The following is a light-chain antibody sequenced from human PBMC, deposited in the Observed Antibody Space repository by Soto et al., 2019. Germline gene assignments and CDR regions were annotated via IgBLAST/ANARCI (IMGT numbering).Light chain of an antibody. V-gene: IGKV3-15*01. CDR1: QSISGE. Sequence: EIVMTQSPATLSASPGERATLSCRASQSISGELAWYQQKPGQPPRLLIYGASTRATGVPARFTGSGSGSEFTLTISGLQSEDFAVYYCQQGHNWPFTFGQGTRLE. J-gene: IGKJ2*01. CDR3: QQGHNWPFT. CDR2: GAS.